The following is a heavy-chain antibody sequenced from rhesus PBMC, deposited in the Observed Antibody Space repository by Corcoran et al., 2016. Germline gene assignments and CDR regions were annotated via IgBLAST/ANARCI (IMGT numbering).Heavy chain of an antibody. J-gene: IGHJ5-1*01. V-gene: IGHV4-80*01. CDR3: AKSIAAGLRRFDV. CDR1: GASISNSW. Sequence: QVQLQESGPGLVKPSETLSLTCAVSGASISNSWWHWLRPPPGKGLEWIAEINRSSGTTNYNPSLSSRVTISKDASKSQFSLKLSSVTAADTAVYYCAKSIAAGLRRFDVWGPGVLVTVSS. CDR2: INRSSGTT. D-gene: IGHD6-13*01.